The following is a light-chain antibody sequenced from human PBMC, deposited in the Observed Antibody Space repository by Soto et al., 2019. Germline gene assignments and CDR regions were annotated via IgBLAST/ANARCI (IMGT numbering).Light chain of an antibody. J-gene: IGKJ2*01. Sequence: DIQMTQSPSSLSASVGDRVTITCRASQSISSYLNWYQQKPGKAPKLPIYAASSLQSGVPSRFSGSGSGTDFTLTISSLQPEDFATYYCQQSYSTHLTFGQGTKLEIK. V-gene: IGKV1-39*01. CDR1: QSISSY. CDR2: AAS. CDR3: QQSYSTHLT.